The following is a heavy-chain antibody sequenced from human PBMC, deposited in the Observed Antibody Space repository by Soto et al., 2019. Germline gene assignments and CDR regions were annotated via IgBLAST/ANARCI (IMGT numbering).Heavy chain of an antibody. J-gene: IGHJ4*02. D-gene: IGHD3-9*01. CDR1: GYTFTSYG. CDR2: ISAYNGNT. V-gene: IGHV1-18*01. Sequence: QVQLVQSGAEVKKPGASVKVSCKASGYTFTSYGISWVRQAPGQGLEWMGWISAYNGNTNYAQKLQGRGTMTTDTSTSKAYMELRSLRSDDTAVYYCARGGPDPYYDILTGYPLDYWGQGTLVTVSS. CDR3: ARGGPDPYYDILTGYPLDY.